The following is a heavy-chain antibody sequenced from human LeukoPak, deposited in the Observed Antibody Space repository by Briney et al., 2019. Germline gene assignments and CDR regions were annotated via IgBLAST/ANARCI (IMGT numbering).Heavy chain of an antibody. V-gene: IGHV3-23*01. Sequence: GGSLRLSCAASGFTFSSYAMSWVRQAPVKGLEWVATISGSGSSTYYADSVKGRFTISRDNSKNTLYLQMNSLRAEDTALYYCATVGYYYHMDVWGKGTTVTVSS. CDR2: ISGSGSST. J-gene: IGHJ6*03. CDR3: ATVGYYYHMDV. CDR1: GFTFSSYA.